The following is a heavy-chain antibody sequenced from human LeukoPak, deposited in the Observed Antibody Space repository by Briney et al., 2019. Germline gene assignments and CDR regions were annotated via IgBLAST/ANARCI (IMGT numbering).Heavy chain of an antibody. CDR3: AKVTAVASTGALDY. CDR1: GFTVSSNY. J-gene: IGHJ4*02. Sequence: GGSLRLSCVASGFTVSSNYMSWVRQAPGKGLVWVSRINSDGSSTTYADSVKDRFTISRDNAKNTLYLQMNSLRADDTAVYYCAKVTAVASTGALDYWGQGTLVTVSS. D-gene: IGHD6-19*01. V-gene: IGHV3-74*01. CDR2: INSDGSST.